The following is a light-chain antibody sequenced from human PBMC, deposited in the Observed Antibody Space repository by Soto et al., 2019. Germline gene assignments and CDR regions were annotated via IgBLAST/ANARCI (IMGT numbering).Light chain of an antibody. V-gene: IGKV1-39*01. Sequence: DIEMTQSPSSLSASVGDRVTITCRTSQDIRSYLNWYQQRPGKAPKLLIYATSSLQSGVPSRFSGSGSGTDFALTISSLKPEDFATYYCQQSYSSPRTFGQGTKVEIK. J-gene: IGKJ2*01. CDR1: QDIRSY. CDR3: QQSYSSPRT. CDR2: ATS.